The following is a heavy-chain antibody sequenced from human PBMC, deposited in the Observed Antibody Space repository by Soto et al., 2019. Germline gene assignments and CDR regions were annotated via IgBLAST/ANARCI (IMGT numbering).Heavy chain of an antibody. V-gene: IGHV3-23*01. D-gene: IGHD3-16*01. CDR3: ANDLGVFLGYGHFDAFEY. CDR2: ITGTGGRT. J-gene: IGHJ3*01. Sequence: EVQLLESGGGLVQPGGSLRLSCAASGFTFSNYAMSWVRQAPGKGLECVSSITGTGGRTYYADSVKGRFTISRDNSKNTLCLQTNSLRAEDTTLYYSANDLGVFLGYGHFDAFEYWGQGTMVTVSS. CDR1: GFTFSNYA.